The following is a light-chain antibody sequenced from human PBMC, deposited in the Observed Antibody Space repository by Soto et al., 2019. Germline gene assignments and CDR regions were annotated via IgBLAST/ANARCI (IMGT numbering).Light chain of an antibody. J-gene: IGKJ5*01. CDR2: DGS. CDR1: QSVRSN. CDR3: QQYDDWPIT. Sequence: EIVMTQSPDTVYVSPGERGTLSCRASQSVRSNLAWYQHKPGQAPRLLIYDGSTRALGIPARFSGSESGTEFTLTISSLQSEDFAVYFCQQYDDWPITFGQGTRLEIK. V-gene: IGKV3-15*01.